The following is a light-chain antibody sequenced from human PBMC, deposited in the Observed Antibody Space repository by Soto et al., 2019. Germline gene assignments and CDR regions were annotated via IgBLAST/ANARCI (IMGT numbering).Light chain of an antibody. CDR1: QSVSSSY. CDR2: DAS. Sequence: EIVLTQSPGTLSLSPGERATLSCRASQSVSSSYLAWYQQQPGQAPRLLIYDASSRTTGIPDRFSGSGSGTDFTLTISRLEPEDFALYYCQQYGSSSYTFGQGTKLEIK. CDR3: QQYGSSSYT. J-gene: IGKJ2*01. V-gene: IGKV3-20*01.